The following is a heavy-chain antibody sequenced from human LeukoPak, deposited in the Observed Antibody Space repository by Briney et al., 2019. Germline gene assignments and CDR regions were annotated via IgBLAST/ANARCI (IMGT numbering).Heavy chain of an antibody. CDR3: ARDSASCSGGSCYSLYYYYGMDV. CDR2: ISGYNGNT. J-gene: IGHJ6*02. D-gene: IGHD2-15*01. CDR1: GYTFTSYG. V-gene: IGHV1-18*01. Sequence: ASVKVSCKASGYTFTSYGISWVRQAPGQGLEWMVWISGYNGNTNYAQKLQGRVTMTTDTSTSTAYMELRSLRSDDTAVYYCARDSASCSGGSCYSLYYYYGMDVWGQGTTVTVSS.